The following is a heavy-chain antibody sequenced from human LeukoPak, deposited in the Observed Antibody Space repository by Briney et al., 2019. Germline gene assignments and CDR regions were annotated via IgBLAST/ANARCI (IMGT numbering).Heavy chain of an antibody. CDR1: GFTFSSYW. J-gene: IGHJ4*02. D-gene: IGHD5-18*01. Sequence: PGGSLRLSCAASGFTFSSYWMTWVRQAPGKGLEWVANIKQDGSEKYYVDSVKGRFTISRDNAQNSLYLQMNSLRAEDTAVYFCARDLGPRGYNYGPMGYWGQGTLVTVSS. CDR2: IKQDGSEK. CDR3: ARDLGPRGYNYGPMGY. V-gene: IGHV3-7*01.